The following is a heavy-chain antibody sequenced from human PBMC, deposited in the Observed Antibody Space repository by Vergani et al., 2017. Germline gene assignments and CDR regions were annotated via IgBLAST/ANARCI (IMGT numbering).Heavy chain of an antibody. V-gene: IGHV3-7*01. CDR3: ADPPSGY. J-gene: IGHJ4*02. CDR2: IKQDGSEK. Sequence: EVQLLESGGGLAQPGGSLRLSCAASGFTFSKKWMTWVRQAPGKGLEWVANIKQDGSEKNYVDSVKGRFTISRDNAKNSLYLQMNSLRGEDTAVYYCADPPSGYWGQGTLVTVSS. CDR1: GFTFSKKW.